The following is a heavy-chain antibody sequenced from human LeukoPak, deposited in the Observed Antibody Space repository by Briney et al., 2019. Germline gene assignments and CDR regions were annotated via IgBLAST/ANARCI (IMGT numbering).Heavy chain of an antibody. CDR3: ARSGGYSSGWTIFDY. CDR2: INSDGSST. CDR1: GFTFSSYW. V-gene: IGHV3-74*01. D-gene: IGHD6-19*01. J-gene: IGHJ4*02. Sequence: GGSLRLSCAASGFTFSSYWMHWVRQAPGKGLVWVSRINSDGSSTSYADSVKGRFTISRDNAKNTLYLQMNSLRAEDTAVYYCARSGGYSSGWTIFDYWGQGTLVTVSS.